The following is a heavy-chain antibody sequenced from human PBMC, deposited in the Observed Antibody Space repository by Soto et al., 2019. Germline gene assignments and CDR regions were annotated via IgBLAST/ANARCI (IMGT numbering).Heavy chain of an antibody. CDR1: GSSFTSYW. Sequence: HGESLKISCKGSGSSFTSYWIGWVSQMPGKGLEWMGIIYPGDSDTRYSPSFQGQVTISADKSISTAYLQWSSLKASDTAMYYCARPRHYDSSGYYVETRYYLDYWGQGTLVTVSS. V-gene: IGHV5-51*01. CDR3: ARPRHYDSSGYYVETRYYLDY. CDR2: IYPGDSDT. J-gene: IGHJ4*02. D-gene: IGHD3-22*01.